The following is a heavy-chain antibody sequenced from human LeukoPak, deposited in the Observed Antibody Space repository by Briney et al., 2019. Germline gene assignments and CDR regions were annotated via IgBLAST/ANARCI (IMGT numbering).Heavy chain of an antibody. D-gene: IGHD3-16*01. CDR3: ARDFMGVSTA. Sequence: GGSLRLSCAASGFTFSSYSINWVRQAPGKGLEWVSSISSDSNYIYYADSVKGRFTISRDNAKNSLYLQMNSLRAEDTAVYYCARDFMGVSTAWGQGTLVTVSS. CDR1: GFTFSSYS. J-gene: IGHJ4*02. V-gene: IGHV3-21*01. CDR2: ISSDSNYI.